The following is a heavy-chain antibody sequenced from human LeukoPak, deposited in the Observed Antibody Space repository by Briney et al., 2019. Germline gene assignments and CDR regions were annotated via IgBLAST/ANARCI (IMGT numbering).Heavy chain of an antibody. Sequence: GGSLRLSCAASGFTFSSYSMNWVRPAPGKGLEWVSSISSSSSYIYYADSVKGRFTISRDNAKNSLYLQMNSLRAEDTAVYYCARGSSSRQRDDTFDIWGQGTMVTVSA. CDR1: GFTFSSYS. CDR2: ISSSSSYI. D-gene: IGHD6-13*01. CDR3: ARGSSSRQRDDTFDI. V-gene: IGHV3-21*01. J-gene: IGHJ3*02.